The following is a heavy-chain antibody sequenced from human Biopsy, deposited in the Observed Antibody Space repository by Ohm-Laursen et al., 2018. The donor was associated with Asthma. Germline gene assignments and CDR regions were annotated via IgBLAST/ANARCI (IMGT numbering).Heavy chain of an antibody. J-gene: IGHJ4*02. V-gene: IGHV4-4*02. CDR2: IYPSGIT. CDR3: ARGSSGGSYYTSLGY. D-gene: IGHD1-26*01. CDR1: GDSISSTYW. Sequence: SETLSLTCTVSGDSISSTYWWSWVRQPPGKGLEWIGEIYPSGITNYNPSLKSRVTISVDKSKNQFSLKLSSVTAADTAVYYCARGSSGGSYYTSLGYWGQGTLVTVSS.